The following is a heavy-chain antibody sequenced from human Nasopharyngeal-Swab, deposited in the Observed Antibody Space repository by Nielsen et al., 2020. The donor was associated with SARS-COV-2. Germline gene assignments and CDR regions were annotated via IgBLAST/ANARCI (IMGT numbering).Heavy chain of an antibody. CDR2: INTNTGNP. CDR3: ARGDGRLWFGAYYFDY. CDR1: GGTFSSYA. D-gene: IGHD3-10*01. J-gene: IGHJ4*02. V-gene: IGHV7-4-1*02. Sequence: ASVKVSCKASGGTFSSYAISWVRQAPGQGLEWMGWINTNTGNPTYAQGFTGRFVFSLDTSLSTAYLQISSLKAEDTAVYYCARGDGRLWFGAYYFDYWGQGTLVTVSS.